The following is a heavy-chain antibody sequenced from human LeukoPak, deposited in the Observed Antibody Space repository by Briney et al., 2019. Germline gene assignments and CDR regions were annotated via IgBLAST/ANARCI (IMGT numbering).Heavy chain of an antibody. CDR2: INWNGGST. CDR1: GFTFDDYG. Sequence: GGSLRLSCAASGFTFDDYGMSWVRQAPGKGLEWVSGINWNGGSTGYADSVKGRFTISRDNAKNSLYLQMNSLRAEDTALYHCARVMGYYYMDVWGKGTTVTISS. D-gene: IGHD3-10*01. V-gene: IGHV3-20*01. CDR3: ARVMGYYYMDV. J-gene: IGHJ6*03.